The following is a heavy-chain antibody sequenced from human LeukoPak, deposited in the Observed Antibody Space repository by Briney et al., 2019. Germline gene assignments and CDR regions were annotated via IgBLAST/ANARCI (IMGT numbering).Heavy chain of an antibody. Sequence: SETLSLTCTVSGGSISSGDYYWSWIRQPPGKGLEWIGYIYYSGSTYYNPSLKSRVTISVDTSKNRFSLKLSSVTAADTAVYYCASFMVRGVPFDYWGQGTLVTVSS. V-gene: IGHV4-30-4*01. CDR2: IYYSGST. CDR3: ASFMVRGVPFDY. D-gene: IGHD3-10*01. J-gene: IGHJ4*02. CDR1: GGSISSGDYY.